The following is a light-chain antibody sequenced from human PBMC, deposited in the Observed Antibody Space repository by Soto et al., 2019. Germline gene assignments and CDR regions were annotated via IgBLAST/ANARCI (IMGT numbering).Light chain of an antibody. CDR3: GEWDDSLSGPI. CDR1: SSNIGSNY. J-gene: IGLJ2*01. Sequence: QSVLTQPPSASGTPGQRVNISCSGSSSNIGSNYVYWYRQFPGTAPKLLIQRNNQRPSGVPARFSGSKSGTSASLAISGLRSEDEADYYCGEWDDSLSGPIFGGGTKLTVL. CDR2: RNN. V-gene: IGLV1-47*01.